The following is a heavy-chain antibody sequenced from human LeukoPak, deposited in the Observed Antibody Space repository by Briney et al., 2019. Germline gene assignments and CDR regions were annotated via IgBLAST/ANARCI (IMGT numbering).Heavy chain of an antibody. CDR3: ARETGGLDY. V-gene: IGHV1-2*02. J-gene: IGHJ4*02. Sequence: ASVKVSCKASGITFTGYYVHWVRQAPGQGLEWMGWINPNSGHTSYAQKFQGRVTMTRDTSISTADMELKSLTSDDTAVYYCARETGGLDYWGQGTLVTVSS. CDR1: GITFTGYY. D-gene: IGHD1-14*01. CDR2: INPNSGHT.